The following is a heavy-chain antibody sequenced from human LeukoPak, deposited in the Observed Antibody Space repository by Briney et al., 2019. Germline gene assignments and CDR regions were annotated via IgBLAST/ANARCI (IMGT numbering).Heavy chain of an antibody. V-gene: IGHV3-9*01. D-gene: IGHD6-19*01. J-gene: IGHJ4*02. CDR3: AKGRGSSGWFDY. CDR1: GFTFSSYA. CDR2: ISWNSGSI. Sequence: SLRLSCAASGFTFSSYAMSWVRQPPGKGLEWVSGISWNSGSIGYADSVKGRFTISRDNAKNSLYLQMNSLRAEDTALYYCAKGRGSSGWFDYWGQGTLVTVSS.